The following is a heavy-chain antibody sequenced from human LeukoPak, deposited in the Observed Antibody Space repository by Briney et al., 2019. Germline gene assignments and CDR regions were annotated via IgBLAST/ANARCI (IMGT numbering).Heavy chain of an antibody. CDR2: IWSDGSNK. CDR3: AKDLTPRSVGYFDY. CDR1: GFTFSSYG. D-gene: IGHD1-26*01. Sequence: GGSLRLSCAASGFTFSSYGMHWVRQAPGKGLEWVAVIWSDGSNKYYADSVKGRFTISRDNSKNTLYLQMNSLRAEDTAVYYCAKDLTPRSVGYFDYWGQGTLVTVSS. V-gene: IGHV3-33*06. J-gene: IGHJ4*02.